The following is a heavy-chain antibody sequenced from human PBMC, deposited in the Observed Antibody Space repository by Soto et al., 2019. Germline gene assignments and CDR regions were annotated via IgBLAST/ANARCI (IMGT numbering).Heavy chain of an antibody. CDR3: ASQTTPTEIYYY. V-gene: IGHV4-59*08. D-gene: IGHD2-15*01. Sequence: PSETLSLTCTVSGGSISSYYWSWIRQPPGKGLEWIGYIYYSGSTNYNPSLKSRVTISVDTSKNTLYLDMNSLRADDTAVYYCASQTTPTEIYYYWGHGTLVTVSS. J-gene: IGHJ4*01. CDR2: IYYSGST. CDR1: GGSISSYY.